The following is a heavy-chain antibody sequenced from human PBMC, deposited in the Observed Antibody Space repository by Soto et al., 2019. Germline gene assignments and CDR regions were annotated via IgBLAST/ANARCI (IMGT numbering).Heavy chain of an antibody. Sequence: VQLQESGPGLVKPSQTLSLTCTVSGGSISSGDYYWSWIRQPPGKGLEWVSAISGSGDSTYYADSVNGRFTISRDTSKNTLYLQINSLRVEDTAVYYCAKWAIFGQPRPLGGMDAWGLGTTVTVSS. J-gene: IGHJ6*02. CDR1: GGSISSGDYY. V-gene: IGHV3-23*01. CDR3: AKWAIFGQPRPLGGMDA. D-gene: IGHD3-3*01. CDR2: ISGSGDST.